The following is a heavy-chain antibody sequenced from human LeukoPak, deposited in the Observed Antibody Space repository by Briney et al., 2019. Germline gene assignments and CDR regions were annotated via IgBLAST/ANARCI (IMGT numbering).Heavy chain of an antibody. CDR1: GGSFSGYH. J-gene: IGHJ6*02. CDR3: ARAHIVATYYYYYYYGMDV. V-gene: IGHV4-34*01. Sequence: SETLSLTCAVYGGSFSGYHWSWIRQPPGKGLEWIGEINHSGSTNYNPSLKSRGTISVDTSKNQCSLKLSSVTAADTAVYYCARAHIVATYYYYYYYGMDVWGQGTTVTVSS. D-gene: IGHD5-12*01. CDR2: INHSGST.